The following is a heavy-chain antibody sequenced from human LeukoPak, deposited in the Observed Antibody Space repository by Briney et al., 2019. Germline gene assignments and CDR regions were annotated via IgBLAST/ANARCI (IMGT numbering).Heavy chain of an antibody. CDR2: IYAGGGR. CDR3: ARGIDY. J-gene: IGHJ4*02. Sequence: GGSLRLSCAASGFTVSSYYMNWVRQAPGKELEWVSVIYAGGGRYYADSVRGRFTISRDTSKNMVFLQMNSLRVEDTAVYYCARGIDYWGRGTLVTVSS. CDR1: GFTVSSYY. V-gene: IGHV3-53*01.